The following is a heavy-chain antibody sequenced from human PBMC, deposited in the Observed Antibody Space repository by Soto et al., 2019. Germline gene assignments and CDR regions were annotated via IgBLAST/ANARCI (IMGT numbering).Heavy chain of an antibody. J-gene: IGHJ6*02. D-gene: IGHD3-9*01. CDR2: SNSEGSST. CDR3: ARPIYDILTGFVSDYYYYGMDV. Sequence: EVQLVESGGGLVQPGGSLRLSCAASGFPFSSYWMHWVRQAPGKGLVWVSRSNSEGSSTSYADSVKGRFTISRDNAKTTLYLQMNRLRAEDTAVYYCARPIYDILTGFVSDYYYYGMDVWGQGTTVTVSS. V-gene: IGHV3-74*01. CDR1: GFPFSSYW.